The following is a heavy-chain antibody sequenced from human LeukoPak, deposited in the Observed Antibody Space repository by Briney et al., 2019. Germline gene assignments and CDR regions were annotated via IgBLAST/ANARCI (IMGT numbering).Heavy chain of an antibody. CDR3: ARDGRAGSLFAY. CDR1: GGSISSYY. J-gene: IGHJ4*02. CDR2: IYTSGST. Sequence: SQTLSLTCTVSGGSISSYYWSWIRQPAGKGLEWIGRIYTSGSTNYNPPLKSRVTISVDTSKNQFSLKLSSVTAADTAIYYCARDGRAGSLFAYWGQGTLVTVSS. V-gene: IGHV4-4*07. D-gene: IGHD6-19*01.